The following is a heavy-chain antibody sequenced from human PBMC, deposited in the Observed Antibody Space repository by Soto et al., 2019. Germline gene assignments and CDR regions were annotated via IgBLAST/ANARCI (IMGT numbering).Heavy chain of an antibody. CDR3: ARGGAMGVDY. CDR1: GFTLRTYW. J-gene: IGHJ4*02. V-gene: IGHV3-74*01. CDR2: INPESTTI. Sequence: GGSLRLSCTASGFTLRTYWMHWVRQAPGKGLVWVSRINPESTTITYADSVKGRFTISRDNAEDTLFLHMNSLSAEDAAVYYCARGGAMGVDYWGQGTLVTVSS. D-gene: IGHD1-26*01.